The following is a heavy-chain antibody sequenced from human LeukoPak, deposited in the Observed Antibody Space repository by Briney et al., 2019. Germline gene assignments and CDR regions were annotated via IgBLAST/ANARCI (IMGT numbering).Heavy chain of an antibody. Sequence: GGSLRLSCAASGFTFSSYAMSWVRQAPGKGLEWVSAISGSGGSTYYADSVKGRFTISRDNSKNTLYLQMNSLRAEDTAVYYCARRDSSGWYSNGLFDYWGQGTLVTVSS. CDR3: ARRDSSGWYSNGLFDY. CDR2: ISGSGGST. CDR1: GFTFSSYA. D-gene: IGHD6-19*01. V-gene: IGHV3-23*01. J-gene: IGHJ4*02.